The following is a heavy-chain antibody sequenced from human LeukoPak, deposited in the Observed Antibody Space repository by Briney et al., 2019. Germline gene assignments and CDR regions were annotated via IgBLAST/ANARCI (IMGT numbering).Heavy chain of an antibody. Sequence: GGSLRLSCVASGFTFSSHGMHWVRQGPGKGLEWVAVIWYDGSNKYYADSVKGRFTISRDNSKNTLYLQMNSLRAEDTAVYYCARPGIAVAGIGAFDIWGQGTMVTVSS. V-gene: IGHV3-33*01. CDR1: GFTFSSHG. D-gene: IGHD6-19*01. CDR3: ARPGIAVAGIGAFDI. J-gene: IGHJ3*02. CDR2: IWYDGSNK.